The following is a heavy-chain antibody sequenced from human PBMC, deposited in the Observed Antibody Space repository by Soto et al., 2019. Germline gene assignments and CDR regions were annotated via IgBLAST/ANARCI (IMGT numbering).Heavy chain of an antibody. CDR2: ISGSGGST. D-gene: IGHD3-10*01. CDR1: GFTFSSYA. Sequence: GGSLRLSCAASGFTFSSYAMSWVRQAPGKGLEWVSAISGSGGSTYYADSVKGRFTISRDNSKNTLYLQMNSLRAEDAAVYFCAKDLRFGESYSFDYWGQGTLVTVSS. J-gene: IGHJ4*02. V-gene: IGHV3-23*01. CDR3: AKDLRFGESYSFDY.